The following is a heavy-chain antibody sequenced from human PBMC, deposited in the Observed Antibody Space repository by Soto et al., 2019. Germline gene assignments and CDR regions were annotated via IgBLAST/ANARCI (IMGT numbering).Heavy chain of an antibody. J-gene: IGHJ5*02. CDR1: GYTFVDHA. CDR2: MNPATGNI. Sequence: GASVKVSCKASGYTFVDHALHWVRQAPGQRLEWVGWMNPATGNIKYSHKFEDRVTITRDTSTRTAYMELRSLRSEDTAVYFCTREGVVAENRFDPWGQGTLVTVSS. CDR3: TREGVVAENRFDP. D-gene: IGHD3-22*01. V-gene: IGHV1-3*01.